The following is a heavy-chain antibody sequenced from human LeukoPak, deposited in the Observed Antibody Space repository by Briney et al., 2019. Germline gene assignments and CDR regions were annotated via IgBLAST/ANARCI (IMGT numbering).Heavy chain of an antibody. D-gene: IGHD3-22*01. J-gene: IGHJ5*02. CDR2: ISSVDYK. CDR3: ANYEKRGFDP. V-gene: IGHV1-8*01. CDR1: GHTFTTDD. Sequence: ASVKVSCKASGHTFTTDDINWVRQATGQGLEWVGFISSVDYKGYAQKFQGRVTITRDTSLRTVYLELSSLTSDDTAVYYCANYEKRGFDPWGQGTLVTVSS.